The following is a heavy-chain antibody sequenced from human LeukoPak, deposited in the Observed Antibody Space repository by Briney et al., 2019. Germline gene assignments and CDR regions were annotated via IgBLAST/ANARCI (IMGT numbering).Heavy chain of an antibody. CDR3: AKIPNVEIYFDY. V-gene: IGHV3-7*01. J-gene: IGHJ4*02. CDR1: GFTFXDYW. D-gene: IGHD5-24*01. CDR2: INHAANNQ. Sequence: GXLRLSXXXSGFTFXDYWMTWVRQARGKGVEWLANINHAANNQSYVDSVKARFTISTYNARNSLYLQMNSLRPEDTAVYYCAKIPNVEIYFDYWGQGTLVTVSS.